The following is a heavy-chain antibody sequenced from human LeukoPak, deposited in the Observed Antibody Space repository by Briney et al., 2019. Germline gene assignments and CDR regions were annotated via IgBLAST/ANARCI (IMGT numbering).Heavy chain of an antibody. Sequence: GASVKVSCKASGYTFTSYYMHWVRQAPGQGLEWMGIINPSGGSTSYAQKFQGRVTMTRDMSTSTVYMELSSLRSEDTAVYYCARERITIFGVVIHTFDYWGQGTLVTVSS. CDR1: GYTFTSYY. CDR2: INPSGGST. CDR3: ARERITIFGVVIHTFDY. D-gene: IGHD3-3*01. V-gene: IGHV1-46*01. J-gene: IGHJ4*02.